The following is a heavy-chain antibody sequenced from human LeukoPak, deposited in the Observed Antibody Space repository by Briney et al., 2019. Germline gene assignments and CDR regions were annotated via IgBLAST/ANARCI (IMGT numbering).Heavy chain of an antibody. CDR1: GFTFSSYA. V-gene: IGHV3-23*01. CDR2: ICGSGGST. CDR3: AKGTNPTDY. D-gene: IGHD1-14*01. Sequence: GGSLRLSCAASGFTFSSYAMSWVRQAPGKGLEWVSAICGSGGSTYYADSVKGRITISRDNSRNTLYLFMNSLRAEDTAVYYCAKGTNPTDYWGQGTLVTVSS. J-gene: IGHJ4*02.